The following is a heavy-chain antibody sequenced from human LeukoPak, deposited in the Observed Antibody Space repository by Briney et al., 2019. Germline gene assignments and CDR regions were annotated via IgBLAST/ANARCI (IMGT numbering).Heavy chain of an antibody. CDR1: GGTFSSYA. V-gene: IGHV1-69*13. CDR2: IIPIFGTA. CDR3: ARVGSRYCSSTSCYTAFDY. J-gene: IGHJ4*02. Sequence: SVRVSCKASGGTFSSYAISWVRQAPGQGLEWMGGIIPIFGTANYAQKFQGRVTITADESTSTAYMELSSLRSEDTAVYYCARVGSRYCSSTSCYTAFDYWGQGTLVTVSS. D-gene: IGHD2-2*02.